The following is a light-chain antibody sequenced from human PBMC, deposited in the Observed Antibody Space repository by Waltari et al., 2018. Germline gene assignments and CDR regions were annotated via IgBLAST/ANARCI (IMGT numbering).Light chain of an antibody. J-gene: IGLJ3*02. CDR3: SSYTTSSTLV. CDR2: DFS. Sequence: QSALTQPASVSGSPGQSITISCTGTSSDVGGYNLVSWYQQPPGKAPKLIIFDFSSRPPGVSTRSSGSKFGNTASLTISGLQAEDEADYYCSSYTTSSTLVFGGGTKLTVL. CDR1: SSDVGGYNL. V-gene: IGLV2-14*01.